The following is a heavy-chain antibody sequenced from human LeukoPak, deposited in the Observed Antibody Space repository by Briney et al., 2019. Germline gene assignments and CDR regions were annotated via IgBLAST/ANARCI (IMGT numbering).Heavy chain of an antibody. J-gene: IGHJ3*02. CDR1: GFAFSSYT. Sequence: GGSLRLSCATSGFAFSSYTMNWVRQAPGKGLEWVSSISSSSIYRYSADSVKGRFTISRDNAKNSLYLQMNSLRAEDTAVYYCARVRAHYYESSGYLAISGAFDIWGQGTMVTVSS. V-gene: IGHV3-21*01. CDR2: ISSSSIYR. D-gene: IGHD3-22*01. CDR3: ARVRAHYYESSGYLAISGAFDI.